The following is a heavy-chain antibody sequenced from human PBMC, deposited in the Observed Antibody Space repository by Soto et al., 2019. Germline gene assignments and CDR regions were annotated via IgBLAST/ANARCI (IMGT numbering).Heavy chain of an antibody. V-gene: IGHV3-7*02. Sequence: EVQLVESGGGLVQPGGSLRLSCAASGFTFSSYWMSWVRQAPGKGLEWVANIKQDGSEKYYVDSVKGRFTISRDNAKNSLYLQMNSLRAEDTAVYYCAKNSGSYYGVFDYWGQGTLVTVSS. CDR2: IKQDGSEK. CDR1: GFTFSSYW. J-gene: IGHJ4*02. CDR3: AKNSGSYYGVFDY. D-gene: IGHD1-26*01.